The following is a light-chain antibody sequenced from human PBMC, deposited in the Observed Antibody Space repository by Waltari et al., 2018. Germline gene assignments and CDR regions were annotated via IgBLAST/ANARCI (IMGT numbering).Light chain of an antibody. CDR2: GAS. J-gene: IGKJ1*01. CDR3: QHYVSLPVT. CDR1: QSVGKS. V-gene: IGKV3-20*01. Sequence: DIVLTRSPGTLSLSPGDKATASCRASQSVGKSLAWYQQKPGQAPRLLIYGASGRATGIPDRFSGGGSGTDFSLTISRLEPEDFAAYHCQHYVSLPVTFGQGTKVEIK.